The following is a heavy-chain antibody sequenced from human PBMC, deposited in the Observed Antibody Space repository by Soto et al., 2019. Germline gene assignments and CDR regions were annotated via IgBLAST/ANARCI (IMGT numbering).Heavy chain of an antibody. V-gene: IGHV1-2*02. Sequence: ASVKVSCKASGYTFTDYYIHWVRQAPGQGLEWVGWINPDSGGTNPAQRFQGRVTMTSDTSINTAYMELSSLRSDDTAVYYCAIRTGQLAIISEFDGDWFFEVWGRGTLVTVSS. CDR1: GYTFTDYY. D-gene: IGHD2-2*01. CDR3: AIRTGQLAIISEFDGDWFFEV. CDR2: INPDSGGT. J-gene: IGHJ2*01.